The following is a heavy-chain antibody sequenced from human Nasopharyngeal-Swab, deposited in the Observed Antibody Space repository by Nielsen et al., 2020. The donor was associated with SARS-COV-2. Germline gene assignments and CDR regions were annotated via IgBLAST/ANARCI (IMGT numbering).Heavy chain of an antibody. CDR3: ARDLYSSGGKYYYYGMDV. CDR2: IGTAGDT. Sequence: GESLKISCAASGFTFSSYDMHWVRQATGKGLEWVSAIGTAGDTYYPGSVKGRFTISRENAKNSLYLQMNSLRAGDTAMYYCARDLYSSGGKYYYYGMDVWGQGTTVTVSS. J-gene: IGHJ6*02. D-gene: IGHD6-19*01. CDR1: GFTFSSYD. V-gene: IGHV3-13*04.